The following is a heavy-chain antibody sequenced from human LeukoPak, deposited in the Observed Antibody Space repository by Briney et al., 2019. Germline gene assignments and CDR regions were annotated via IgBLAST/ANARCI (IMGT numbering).Heavy chain of an antibody. CDR3: ARARRIAVAGTGEYYFDY. CDR2: IIPILGIA. V-gene: IGHV1-69*04. CDR1: GGTFSSYA. J-gene: IGHJ4*02. Sequence: SVKVSCKASGGTFSSYAISWVRQAPGQGLEWMGRIIPILGIANYAQKFQGRVTITADKSTSTAYMELSSLRSEDTAVYYCARARRIAVAGTGEYYFDYRGQGTLVTVSS. D-gene: IGHD6-19*01.